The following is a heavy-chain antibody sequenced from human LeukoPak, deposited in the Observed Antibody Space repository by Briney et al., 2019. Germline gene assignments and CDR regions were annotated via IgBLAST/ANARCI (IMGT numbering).Heavy chain of an antibody. Sequence: GGSLRLSCAGSGFSLSRYSMKWVRQAPGRGLEWVSSTSSSRSDIYYADSVKGRFTISRDDAKNSLHLQMNRLRAEDTAIYYCARGGIIGKSYYYYYMDVWGKGTTVTVSS. D-gene: IGHD3-10*01. CDR1: GFSLSRYS. J-gene: IGHJ6*03. CDR3: ARGGIIGKSYYYYYMDV. V-gene: IGHV3-21*01. CDR2: TSSSRSDI.